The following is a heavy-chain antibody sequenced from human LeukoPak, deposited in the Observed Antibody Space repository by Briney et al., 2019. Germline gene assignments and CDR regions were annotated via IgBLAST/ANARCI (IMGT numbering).Heavy chain of an antibody. Sequence: ASVKVSCKASGYTFTVYYIYWVRQAPGQGLEWMGWVNPNSGGTNYAQKFQGRVTMTRDTSINTAYMELSRVTSDDTAVYYCARSHYGSGTLYYYYMDVWGKGTTVTISS. CDR1: GYTFTVYY. J-gene: IGHJ6*03. CDR3: ARSHYGSGTLYYYYMDV. CDR2: VNPNSGGT. D-gene: IGHD3-10*01. V-gene: IGHV1-2*02.